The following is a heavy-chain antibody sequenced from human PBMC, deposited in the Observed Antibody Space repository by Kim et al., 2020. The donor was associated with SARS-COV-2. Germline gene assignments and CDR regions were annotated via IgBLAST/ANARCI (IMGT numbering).Heavy chain of an antibody. D-gene: IGHD1-26*01. CDR2: VYHTGNT. CDR1: GGSIRSYY. CDR3: ASTGVGAVGWFDP. J-gene: IGHJ5*02. Sequence: SETLSLTCTVSGGSIRSYYWTWIRQPPGKRLEWIGYVYHTGNTNYNPSLRGRVTISLDTSKRQFSLTLTSDTAADTAVYYCASTGVGAVGWFDPWGQGTLVSVSS. V-gene: IGHV4-59*01.